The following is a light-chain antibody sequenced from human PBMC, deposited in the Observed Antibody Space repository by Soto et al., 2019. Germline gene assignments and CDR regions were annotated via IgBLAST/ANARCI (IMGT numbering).Light chain of an antibody. J-gene: IGLJ1*01. CDR2: GNS. Sequence: QSVLTQPPSVPGAPGKRVTIPCTGGSSNIGAGYDVPWYQQLPGTAPKLLLYGNSNRPSGVPDRFSGSKSGTSASLAITGLQAEDEADYYCQSYDSSLSGYVFGTGTKVTVL. CDR3: QSYDSSLSGYV. CDR1: SSNIGAGYD. V-gene: IGLV1-40*01.